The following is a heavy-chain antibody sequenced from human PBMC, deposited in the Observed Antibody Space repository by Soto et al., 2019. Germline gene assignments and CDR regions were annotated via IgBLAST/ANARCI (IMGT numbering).Heavy chain of an antibody. CDR3: ARAGEVRYCTNAVCYPLEN. J-gene: IGHJ4*02. D-gene: IGHD2-8*01. V-gene: IGHV3-21*01. CDR1: GFTFIIYS. Sequence: SLILSCAASGFTFIIYSMNWVRQAPGNWLEWFSSISSSSSYIYYADSMKGRFTISRDNAKNSLYLQMNSLRAEDTAVYYCARAGEVRYCTNAVCYPLENWGQGTLVTVSS. CDR2: ISSSSSYI.